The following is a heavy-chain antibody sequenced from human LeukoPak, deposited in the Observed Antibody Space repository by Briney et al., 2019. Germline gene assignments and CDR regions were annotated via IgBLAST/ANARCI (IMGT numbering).Heavy chain of an antibody. Sequence: SETLSLTCTVSGESVSSRKHLWGWIRQAPGKGLEWIGNIYDTGSIFYNPSLKSRVTVSVDASKNHFSLKLNSVTAGDTAVYYCARLPFAWDGSNHFDSWGQGVLVTVSS. CDR1: GESVSSRKHL. V-gene: IGHV4-39*02. CDR3: ARLPFAWDGSNHFDS. D-gene: IGHD1-26*01. CDR2: IYDTGSI. J-gene: IGHJ4*02.